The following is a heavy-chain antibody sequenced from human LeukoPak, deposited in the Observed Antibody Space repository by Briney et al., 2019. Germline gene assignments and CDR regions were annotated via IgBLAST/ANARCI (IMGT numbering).Heavy chain of an antibody. D-gene: IGHD3-10*01. V-gene: IGHV4-61*02. J-gene: IGHJ4*02. CDR2: IESSGTT. Sequence: SETLSLTCTVSGGSITSGTKYWNWIRQPAGKGLKWIGLIESSGTTNYNPSLMSRLTMSLDTSKNQFSLNLNSVTAAGTAIYYCARAVQDKYVFGSGAKYYFDYWGQGALVTVSS. CDR1: GGSITSGTKY. CDR3: ARAVQDKYVFGSGAKYYFDY.